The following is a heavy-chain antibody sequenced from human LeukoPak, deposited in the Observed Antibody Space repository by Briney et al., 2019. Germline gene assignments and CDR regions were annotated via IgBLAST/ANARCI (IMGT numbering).Heavy chain of an antibody. CDR2: IRPSGDNT. Sequence: PGGSLRLSCAASGCTFSSYEMTSVRQAPGRGQESGSSIRPSGDNTYYGESVKGRFTISTDNSKNTVYLKMNNMRVDDTAVYYCARVAGWHWFDPWGQGTLVTVSS. V-gene: IGHV3-23*01. J-gene: IGHJ5*02. CDR3: ARVAGWHWFDP. CDR1: GCTFSSYE. D-gene: IGHD6-19*01.